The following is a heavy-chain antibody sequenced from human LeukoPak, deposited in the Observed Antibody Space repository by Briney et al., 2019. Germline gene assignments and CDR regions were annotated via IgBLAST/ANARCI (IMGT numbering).Heavy chain of an antibody. D-gene: IGHD2/OR15-2a*01. J-gene: IGHJ4*02. CDR3: VSFYETY. CDR2: INSDGSWT. CDR1: GNYW. V-gene: IGHV3-74*01. Sequence: GGSLRLSCEASGNYWMHWVRQVPGKGLVWVSHINSDGSWTGYADSVKGRFTISKDNAKNTVYLQMNSLRAEDTAVYYCVSFYETYWGRGTLVTVSS.